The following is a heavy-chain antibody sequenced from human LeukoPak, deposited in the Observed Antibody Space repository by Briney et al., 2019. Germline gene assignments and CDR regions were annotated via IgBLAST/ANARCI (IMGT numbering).Heavy chain of an antibody. V-gene: IGHV1-2*02. CDR1: GYTFTNSY. J-gene: IGHJ5*02. CDR3: ARAGGRSWFDP. Sequence: ASVKVSCKASGYTFTNSYIHWVRQAPGQGLEWMGSMNPKSGGTKYAQKFQGRVAMTRDTSISTAYMELASLTSDDTAVYYCARAGGRSWFDPWGQGTLVTVSS. CDR2: MNPKSGGT. D-gene: IGHD1-26*01.